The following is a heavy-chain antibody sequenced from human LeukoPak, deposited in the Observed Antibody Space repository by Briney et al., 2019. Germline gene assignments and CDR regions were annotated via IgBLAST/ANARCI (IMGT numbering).Heavy chain of an antibody. CDR3: ARDVLTGYPNWFDP. CDR1: GFTFSSYA. J-gene: IGHJ5*02. CDR2: IKQDGSEK. D-gene: IGHD3-9*01. Sequence: QSGGSLRLSCAASGFTFSSYAMSWVRQAPGKGLEWVANIKQDGSEKYYVDSVKGRFTISRDNAKNSLYLQMNSLRAEDTAVYYCARDVLTGYPNWFDPWGQGTLVTVSS. V-gene: IGHV3-7*03.